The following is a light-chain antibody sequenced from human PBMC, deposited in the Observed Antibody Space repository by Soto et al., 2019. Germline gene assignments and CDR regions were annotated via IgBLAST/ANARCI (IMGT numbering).Light chain of an antibody. CDR1: QGVSED. Sequence: IQMTQSPSSLSASVGDRVTITCRASQGVSEDVGWYQQKPGKAPKLLIYSASTLQSGVPSRFSGSGSGTDFTLTLSGLQPEDFATSYCLQESNYPLTFGGGTKVEIK. V-gene: IGKV1-6*01. CDR2: SAS. CDR3: LQESNYPLT. J-gene: IGKJ4*01.